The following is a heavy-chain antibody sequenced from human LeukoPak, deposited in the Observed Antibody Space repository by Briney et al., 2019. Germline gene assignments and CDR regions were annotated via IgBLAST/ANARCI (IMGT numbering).Heavy chain of an antibody. Sequence: GGSLRLSCAASGFTFSSYGMHWVRQAPGKGLEWVAVIWYDGGNKYYADSVKGRFTISRDNSKNTLYLQMNSQRAEDTAVYYCASQYYYGSGSYLIDYWGQGTLVTVSS. J-gene: IGHJ4*02. CDR1: GFTFSSYG. D-gene: IGHD3-10*01. CDR3: ASQYYYGSGSYLIDY. CDR2: IWYDGGNK. V-gene: IGHV3-33*01.